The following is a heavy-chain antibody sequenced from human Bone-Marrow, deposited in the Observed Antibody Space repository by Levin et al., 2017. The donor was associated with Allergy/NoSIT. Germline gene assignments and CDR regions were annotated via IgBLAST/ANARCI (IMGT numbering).Heavy chain of an antibody. V-gene: IGHV4-59*01. D-gene: IGHD3-9*01. CDR2: ISYSGNT. J-gene: IGHJ6*02. CDR3: ARGEAELVDDDILTGVADYYYGLDV. Sequence: PSETLSLTCTVSGGSIRSYYWSWVRQPPGKGLEWIASISYSGNTNYNPSLESRVSISLGTSTTPLSLSLSSVTAADTAVYYCARGEAELVDDDILTGVADYYYGLDVWGQGTTVIVSS. CDR1: GGSIRSYY.